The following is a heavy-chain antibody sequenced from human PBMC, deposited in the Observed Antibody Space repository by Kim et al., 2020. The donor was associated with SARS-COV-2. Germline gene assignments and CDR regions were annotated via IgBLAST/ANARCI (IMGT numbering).Heavy chain of an antibody. Sequence: SETLSLTCTVSGYSISSGYYWGWIRQPPGKGLEWIGSIYHSGSTYYNPSLKSRVTISVDTSKNQFSLKLSSVTAADTAVYYCARGETGYCSSTSCYGSDSFEFDPWGQGTLVTVSS. CDR1: GYSISSGYY. V-gene: IGHV4-38-2*02. CDR2: IYHSGST. CDR3: ARGETGYCSSTSCYGSDSFEFDP. D-gene: IGHD2-2*01. J-gene: IGHJ5*02.